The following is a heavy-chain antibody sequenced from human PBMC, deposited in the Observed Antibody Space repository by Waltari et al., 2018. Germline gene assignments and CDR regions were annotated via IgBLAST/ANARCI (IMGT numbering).Heavy chain of an antibody. Sequence: QVQLQESGPGLVKPSETLSLTCAVSGYSISSGSYWGWIRQPPGKGLEWIGSIYHSGSTYYNPPLKSRVTISVDTSKNQFSLKLSSVTAADTAVYYCARRRRNSFDYWGQGTLVTVSS. V-gene: IGHV4-38-2*01. CDR2: IYHSGST. J-gene: IGHJ4*02. CDR3: ARRRRNSFDY. CDR1: GYSISSGSY.